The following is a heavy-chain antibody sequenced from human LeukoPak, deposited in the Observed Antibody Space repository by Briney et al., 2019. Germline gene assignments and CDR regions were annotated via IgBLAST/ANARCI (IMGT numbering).Heavy chain of an antibody. CDR2: ISAYNGNT. CDR1: GYTFTNYG. D-gene: IGHD3-10*01. CDR3: ARDFPYNYGSGSPSNWFDP. J-gene: IGHJ5*02. Sequence: GASVKVSCKASGYTFTNYGISWVRQAPGQGLEWMGWISAYNGNTNYAQKLQGRVTMTTDTSRSTGYMEVRSLRSDDTAVYYCARDFPYNYGSGSPSNWFDPWGQGTLVTVSS. V-gene: IGHV1-18*01.